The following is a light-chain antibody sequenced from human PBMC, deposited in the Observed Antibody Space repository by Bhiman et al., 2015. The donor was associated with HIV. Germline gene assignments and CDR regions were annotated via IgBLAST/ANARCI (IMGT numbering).Light chain of an antibody. J-gene: IGLJ1*01. CDR3: CSYAGSGAFXV. V-gene: IGLV2-23*02. CDR1: SSDVGSYHY. CDR2: EVD. Sequence: QSALTQPASVSGSPGQSITISCTGTSSDVGSYHYVSWYQHHPGKAPKLILYEVDKRPSGVSNRFSGSKSGNTASLTISGLQAEDEADYYCCSYAGSGAFXVFGPGTKVTVL.